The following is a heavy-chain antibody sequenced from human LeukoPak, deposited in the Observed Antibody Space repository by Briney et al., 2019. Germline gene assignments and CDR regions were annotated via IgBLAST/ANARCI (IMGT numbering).Heavy chain of an antibody. Sequence: ASVKVSCKASGYTFTSYGILWVRQAPGQGLEWMGWINPNSGGTNYAQKFQGRVTMTRDTSISTAYMELSRLRSDDTAVYYCAREGSLSYSSSSHFDYWGQGTLVTVSS. D-gene: IGHD6-6*01. CDR2: INPNSGGT. J-gene: IGHJ4*02. CDR3: AREGSLSYSSSSHFDY. V-gene: IGHV1-2*02. CDR1: GYTFTSYG.